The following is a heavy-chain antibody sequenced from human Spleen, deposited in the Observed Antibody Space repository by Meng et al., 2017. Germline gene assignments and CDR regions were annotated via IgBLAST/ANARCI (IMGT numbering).Heavy chain of an antibody. D-gene: IGHD5-12*01. CDR2: VHYRGNT. CDR1: GGSISSDY. V-gene: IGHV4-59*01. J-gene: IGHJ4*02. Sequence: SETLSLTCTVSGGSISSDYWSWIRQPPGKGLEWIGHVHYRGNTNYNPSLKSRVTISVDTSRTQFSLKLTSVTAADTAVYYCGRGPYASGYYPYWGRGTQVTVSS. CDR3: GRGPYASGYYPY.